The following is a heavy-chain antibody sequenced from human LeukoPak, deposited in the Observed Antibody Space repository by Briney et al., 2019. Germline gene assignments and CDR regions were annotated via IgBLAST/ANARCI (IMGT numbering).Heavy chain of an antibody. J-gene: IGHJ4*02. CDR3: AKDFDFWSAYYRGDDC. D-gene: IGHD3-3*01. Sequence: GGSLRLSCAAPRFTLSSYAMSWVRQAPGKGLEWVSAISGTGDSTYYADSVKSKFTISRDNSKNTLYLQMNSLRAEDTAIYYCAKDFDFWSAYYRGDDCWGQGTLVTVSS. CDR2: ISGTGDST. V-gene: IGHV3-23*01. CDR1: RFTLSSYA.